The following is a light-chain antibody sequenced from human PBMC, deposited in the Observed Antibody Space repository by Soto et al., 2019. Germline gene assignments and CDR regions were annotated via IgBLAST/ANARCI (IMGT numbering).Light chain of an antibody. Sequence: QSVLTQPASVSGSPGQSITISCTGTSSDVGGYNYVSWYQQHPGKAPKLMIYDVSNRPSGVSNRFSGSKSGNTASLTISGLQAEDEADYYCSSYTSSSNVFGTVTKLTVL. V-gene: IGLV2-14*01. CDR3: SSYTSSSNV. CDR2: DVS. J-gene: IGLJ1*01. CDR1: SSDVGGYNY.